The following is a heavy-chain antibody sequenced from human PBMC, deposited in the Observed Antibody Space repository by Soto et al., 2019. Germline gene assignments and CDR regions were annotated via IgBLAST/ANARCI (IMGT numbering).Heavy chain of an antibody. D-gene: IGHD3-22*01. J-gene: IGHJ4*02. V-gene: IGHV4-31*03. Sequence: TLSLTCSVSGDSISSGAYYWSWIRQHPGKGLEWIAYIYHSGDTHYNPSLRSRITISVDTSKNQFSLKLTSVTDADTAVYYCASTYSGYLDNWGQGTLVTVSS. CDR2: IYHSGDT. CDR1: GDSISSGAYY. CDR3: ASTYSGYLDN.